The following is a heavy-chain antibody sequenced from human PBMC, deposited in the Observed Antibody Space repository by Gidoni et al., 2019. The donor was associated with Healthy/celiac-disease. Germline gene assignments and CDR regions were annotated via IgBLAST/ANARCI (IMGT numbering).Heavy chain of an antibody. CDR3: ARDRGAAIYGDPPWYFDL. CDR2: IYHSGST. V-gene: IGHV4-38-2*02. D-gene: IGHD4-17*01. CDR1: GYSISSGYY. J-gene: IGHJ2*01. Sequence: QVQLQESGPGLVKPSETLSLTCTVSGYSISSGYYWGWIRQPPGKGLEWIGSIYHSGSTYYNPSLKSRVTISVDTSKNQFSLKLSSVTAADTAVYYCARDRGAAIYGDPPWYFDLWGRGTLVTASS.